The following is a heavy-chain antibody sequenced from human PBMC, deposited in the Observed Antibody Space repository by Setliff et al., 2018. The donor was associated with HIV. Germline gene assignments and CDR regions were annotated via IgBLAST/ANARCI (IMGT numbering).Heavy chain of an antibody. J-gene: IGHJ4*02. CDR2: IKQDGSEK. D-gene: IGHD3-22*01. V-gene: IGHV3-7*03. CDR1: GVTFSNHW. CDR3: ASSRPPDDSSGFLDH. Sequence: PGGSLRLSCAVSGVTFSNHWMSWVRQAPGKGLEWVAMIKQDGSEKYYVDSVKGRFTISTDKAKNSLYLQMNSLRPEDTAVYYCASSRPPDDSSGFLDHWGQGTLVTVSS.